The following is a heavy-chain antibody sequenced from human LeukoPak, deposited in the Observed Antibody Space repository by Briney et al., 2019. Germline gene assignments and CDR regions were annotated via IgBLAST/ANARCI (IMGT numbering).Heavy chain of an antibody. J-gene: IGHJ1*01. CDR2: ISSSGSYI. CDR1: GFTFSTYS. CDR3: TSYRADHFQH. Sequence: GGSLRLSCAASGFTFSTYSMNWVRQAPGKGLEWVSSISSSGSYIYYADSVKGRFTISRDNAKNSLYLQMNSLRAEDTAVYYCTSYRADHFQHWGQGTLVTVSS. V-gene: IGHV3-21*01.